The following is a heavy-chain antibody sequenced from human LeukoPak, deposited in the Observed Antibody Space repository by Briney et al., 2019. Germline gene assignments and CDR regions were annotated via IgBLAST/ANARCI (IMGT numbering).Heavy chain of an antibody. CDR3: AKPLGGDYYYSGMDV. Sequence: PGGSLRLSCGAAGFTFSSYAMSWVRQAPGKGLEWVSAVRTSGGSTYYADSVKGRFTISRDNSKNTLYVQMNSLRVEDTAVYYCAKPLGGDYYYSGMDVWGQGTTVTVSS. CDR2: VRTSGGST. J-gene: IGHJ6*02. D-gene: IGHD4-17*01. V-gene: IGHV3-23*01. CDR1: GFTFSSYA.